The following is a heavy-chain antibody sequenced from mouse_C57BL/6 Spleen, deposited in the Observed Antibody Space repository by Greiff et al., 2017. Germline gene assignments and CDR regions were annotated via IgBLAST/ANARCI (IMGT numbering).Heavy chain of an antibody. CDR2: INPGSGGT. CDR3: ARYDYDDEFAY. J-gene: IGHJ3*01. D-gene: IGHD2-4*01. CDR1: GYAFTNYL. V-gene: IGHV1-54*01. Sequence: QVQLQQSGAELVRPGTSVKVSCKASGYAFTNYLIAWVKQRPGQGLEWIGVINPGSGGTNYNEKFKGKATLTADKSSSTAYMQLSSLTSEDSAVYFCARYDYDDEFAYWGQGTLVTVSA.